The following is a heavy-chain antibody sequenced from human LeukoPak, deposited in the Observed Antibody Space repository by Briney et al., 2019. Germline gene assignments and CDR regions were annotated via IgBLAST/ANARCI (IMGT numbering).Heavy chain of an antibody. D-gene: IGHD2-21*02. CDR2: IYYSGST. Sequence: SETLSLTCTVSGGSISSYYWSWIRQPPGKGLEWIGYIYYSGSTNYNPSLKSRVTISVDTSKNQFSLKLSSATAADTAVYYCASSRCGGDCYDNWFDPWGQGTLVTVSS. CDR1: GGSISSYY. V-gene: IGHV4-59*08. CDR3: ASSRCGGDCYDNWFDP. J-gene: IGHJ5*02.